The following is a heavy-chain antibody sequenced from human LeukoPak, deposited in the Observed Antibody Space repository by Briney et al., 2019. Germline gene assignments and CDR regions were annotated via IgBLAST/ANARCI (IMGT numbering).Heavy chain of an antibody. J-gene: IGHJ4*02. CDR3: AREAGYCTNGVCYTEFDY. Sequence: SETLSLTCTVSGGSISSYYWSWIRQPPGKGLEWTGYIYYSGSTNYNPSLKSRVTISVDTSKNQFSLKLSSVTAADTAVYYCAREAGYCTNGVCYTEFDYWGQGTLVTVSS. V-gene: IGHV4-59*01. CDR2: IYYSGST. D-gene: IGHD2-8*01. CDR1: GGSISSYY.